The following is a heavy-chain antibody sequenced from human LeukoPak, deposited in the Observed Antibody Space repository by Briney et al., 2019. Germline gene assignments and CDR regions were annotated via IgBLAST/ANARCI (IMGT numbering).Heavy chain of an antibody. CDR3: ARGKPTGYSAFDDY. J-gene: IGHJ4*02. CDR1: GGSFSGYY. Sequence: SETLSLTCAVYGGSFSGYYWSWIRQPPGKGLEWIGEINHSGSTNYNPSLKSRVTISVDTSKNQFSLKLSSVTAADTAVYYCARGKPTGYSAFDDYWGQGTLVTVSS. V-gene: IGHV4-34*01. CDR2: INHSGST. D-gene: IGHD2-15*01.